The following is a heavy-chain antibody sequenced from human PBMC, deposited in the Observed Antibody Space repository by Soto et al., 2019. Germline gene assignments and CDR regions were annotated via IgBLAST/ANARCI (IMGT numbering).Heavy chain of an antibody. CDR2: ISHRGST. CDR1: GGSISSDS. Sequence: QLQLRESGSGLVKPSQTLSLTCDVSGGSISSDSWSWIQQPPGKGLEWIGYISHRGSTYYNPSLKSRVTLSIDRPKNQFSLKLTSVTAADTAVYYGVRDHADYYFDYWAREPWSPSPQ. CDR3: VRDHADYYFDY. V-gene: IGHV4-30-2*01. D-gene: IGHD3-10*01. J-gene: IGHJ4*02.